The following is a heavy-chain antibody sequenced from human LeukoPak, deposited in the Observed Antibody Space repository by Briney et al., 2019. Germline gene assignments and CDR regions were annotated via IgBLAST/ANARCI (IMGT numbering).Heavy chain of an antibody. CDR1: GGSISSSSYY. J-gene: IGHJ5*02. CDR2: IYYSGST. D-gene: IGHD3-10*01. CDR3: ARVGYYYGSGSYYNWFDP. Sequence: SETLSLTCTVSGGSISSSSYYWGWIRQPPGKGLEWIGSIYYSGSTYYNPSLKSRVTISVDTSKNQFSLKLSSVTAADTAVYYCARVGYYYGSGSYYNWFDPWGQGTLVTVSS. V-gene: IGHV4-39*01.